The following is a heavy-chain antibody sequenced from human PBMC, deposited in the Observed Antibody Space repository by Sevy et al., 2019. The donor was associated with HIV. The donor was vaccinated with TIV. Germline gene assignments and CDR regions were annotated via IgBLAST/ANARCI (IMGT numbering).Heavy chain of an antibody. CDR1: GFTFSTYN. CDR2: ITDSSNYI. J-gene: IGHJ4*02. V-gene: IGHV3-21*01. D-gene: IGHD3-22*01. CDR3: ARDRRTLNYYGSSGYNYYFDY. Sequence: GGSLRLFCAASGFTFSTYNMNWVRQAPGKGLEWVSSITDSSNYIYHADSVKGRFTISRDNAKNSLYLQMNSLRAEDTAVYFCARDRRTLNYYGSSGYNYYFDYWGQGTLVTVSS.